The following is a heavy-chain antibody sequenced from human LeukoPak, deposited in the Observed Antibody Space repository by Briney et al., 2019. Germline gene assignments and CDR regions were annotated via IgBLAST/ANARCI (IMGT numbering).Heavy chain of an antibody. Sequence: SETLSLTSTVSGGSISSYYWSWIRQPPGKGLEWIGYIYYSGSTNYNPSLKSRVTISVDTSKNQFSLKLSSVTAADTAVYYCAGGYSYGSTYYYMDVWGKGTTVTISS. J-gene: IGHJ6*03. CDR3: AGGYSYGSTYYYMDV. D-gene: IGHD5-18*01. V-gene: IGHV4-59*01. CDR2: IYYSGST. CDR1: GGSISSYY.